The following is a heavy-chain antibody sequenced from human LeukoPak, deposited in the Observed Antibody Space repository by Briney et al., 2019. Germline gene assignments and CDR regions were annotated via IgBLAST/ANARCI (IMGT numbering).Heavy chain of an antibody. J-gene: IGHJ4*02. V-gene: IGHV3-21*01. CDR3: ARTVVGDYYFDY. D-gene: IGHD1-26*01. CDR2: ISSSSSYI. CDR1: GFTFSSYS. Sequence: PGGSLRLSCAASGFTFSSYSMNWVRRAPGKGLEWVSSISSSSSYIYYADSVKGRFTISRDNAKNSLYLQMNSLRAEDTAVYYCARTVVGDYYFDYWGQGTLVTVSS.